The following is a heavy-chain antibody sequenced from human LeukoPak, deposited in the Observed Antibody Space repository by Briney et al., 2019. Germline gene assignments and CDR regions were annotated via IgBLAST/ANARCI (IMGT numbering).Heavy chain of an antibody. V-gene: IGHV3-23*01. CDR2: ISDSGAGT. CDR3: ARLTLGY. J-gene: IGHJ4*02. D-gene: IGHD2/OR15-2a*01. CDR1: AFTFSNFA. Sequence: GGSLRLSCAASAFTFSNFAMTWVRQAPGKGLEWVSTISDSGAGTYYADSVKGRFTISRDNSKNTVYLQMNSLRAEDTAVYYCARLTLGYWGQGTLVTVSS.